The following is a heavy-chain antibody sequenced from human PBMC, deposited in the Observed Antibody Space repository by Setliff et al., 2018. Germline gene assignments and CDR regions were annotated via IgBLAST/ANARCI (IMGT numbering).Heavy chain of an antibody. V-gene: IGHV1-18*01. CDR1: GHIFSSYG. J-gene: IGHJ3*01. Sequence: ASVKVSCKTSGHIFSSYGITWVRQAPGQGLEWMGWISSYNDVANYAQNFQGRVTMTKDTSARAAYMELTSLRSDDTAMYFCAISTLSIWSGGSCPNAFDLWGQGTMVT. CDR2: ISSYNDVA. D-gene: IGHD3-3*01. CDR3: AISTLSIWSGGSCPNAFDL.